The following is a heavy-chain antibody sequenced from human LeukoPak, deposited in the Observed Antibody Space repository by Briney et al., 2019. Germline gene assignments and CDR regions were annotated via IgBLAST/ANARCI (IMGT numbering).Heavy chain of an antibody. V-gene: IGHV3-23*01. CDR3: AKDRVGVSWDDAFDM. CDR2: ISGSGGST. D-gene: IGHD1-26*01. J-gene: IGHJ3*02. Sequence: GGSLRLSCAASGFTFSSYAMSWVRQAPGKGLEWVSGISGSGGSTYYADSVKGRFTISRDNSKNTLYLQTSSLRAEDTAVYYCAKDRVGVSWDDAFDMWGQGAMVTVSS. CDR1: GFTFSSYA.